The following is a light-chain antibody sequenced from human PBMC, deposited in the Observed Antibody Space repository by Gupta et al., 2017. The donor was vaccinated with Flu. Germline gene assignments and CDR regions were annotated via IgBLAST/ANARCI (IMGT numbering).Light chain of an antibody. V-gene: IGLV3-1*01. CDR1: KLGDKY. Sequence: TCSGDKLGDKYVCWYQQKPGQSPLLVIYQDTKRPSGIPERFSGSNSGNTATLTISGTQAMDEADYYCQAWDSNSYVFGTGTKVTVL. CDR3: QAWDSNSYV. CDR2: QDT. J-gene: IGLJ1*01.